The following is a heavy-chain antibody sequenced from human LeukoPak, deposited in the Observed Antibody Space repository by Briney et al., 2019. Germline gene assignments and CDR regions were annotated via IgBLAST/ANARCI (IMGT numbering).Heavy chain of an antibody. CDR3: ARWAIFGGDGAYYYYGMDV. V-gene: IGHV3-7*01. CDR1: GFTFSSYW. D-gene: IGHD3-3*01. Sequence: GGSLRLSCAASGFTFSSYWMSWVRQAPGKGLKWVANIKQDGSEKYYVDSVKGRFTISRDNAKNSLYLQMNSLRAEDTAVYYCARWAIFGGDGAYYYYGMDVWGQGTTVTVSS. CDR2: IKQDGSEK. J-gene: IGHJ6*02.